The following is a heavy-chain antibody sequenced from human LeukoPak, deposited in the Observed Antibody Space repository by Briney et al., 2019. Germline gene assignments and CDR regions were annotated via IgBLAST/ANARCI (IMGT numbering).Heavy chain of an antibody. CDR3: AKDSSFGGSYFDY. CDR1: GFTFSSYG. J-gene: IGHJ4*02. V-gene: IGHV3-30*18. D-gene: IGHD1-26*01. Sequence: GGSLRLSCAASGFTFSSYGMHWVRQAPGKGLEWVAVISYDGSNKYYADSVKGRFTISRDNSKNTLYLQMNSLRAEDTAVYYCAKDSSFGGSYFDYWGQGTLVTVSS. CDR2: ISYDGSNK.